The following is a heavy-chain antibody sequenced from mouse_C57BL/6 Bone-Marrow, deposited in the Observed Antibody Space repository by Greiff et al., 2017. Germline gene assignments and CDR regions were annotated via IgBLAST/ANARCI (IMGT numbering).Heavy chain of an antibody. Sequence: EVQLVESGGGLVQPGGSLKLSCEASGFTFSDYYMYWVRQTPEKRLEWVAYISNGGGSNYYPDTVKGRFTIYRDNAKNTLYLQMSRLKSEVTAMYNCASTMITPGDYWGQGTTLTVSS. CDR1: GFTFSDYY. CDR2: ISNGGGSN. J-gene: IGHJ2*01. CDR3: ASTMITPGDY. D-gene: IGHD2-4*01. V-gene: IGHV5-12*01.